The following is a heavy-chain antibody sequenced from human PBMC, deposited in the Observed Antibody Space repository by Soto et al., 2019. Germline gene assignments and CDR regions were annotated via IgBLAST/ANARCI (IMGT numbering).Heavy chain of an antibody. V-gene: IGHV4-30-4*01. Sequence: SETLSLTCTVSGGSISSDDYYWSWIRQAPGRGLEWIGYIHSSGSIYYNPSLKSRATMSIDTAGNQFSLKVSSATVADTAVYYCARDLDGLHDDTSGPFPRPGWGQGTLVTVSS. D-gene: IGHD3-22*01. J-gene: IGHJ1*01. CDR1: GGSISSDDYY. CDR2: IHSSGSI. CDR3: ARDLDGLHDDTSGPFPRPG.